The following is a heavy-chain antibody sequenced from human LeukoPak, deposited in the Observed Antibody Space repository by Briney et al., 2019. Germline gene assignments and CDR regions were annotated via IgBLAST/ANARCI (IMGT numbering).Heavy chain of an antibody. V-gene: IGHV3-30*04. D-gene: IGHD2-8*02. CDR3: ARGAVRVARLDAFDI. CDR2: MSYDGSDK. CDR1: GFTFSSYS. J-gene: IGHJ3*02. Sequence: PGGFLRLSCAASGFTFSSYSMHWVRQAPGKGLEWVAVMSYDGSDKYYADSVKGRFTISRDNSKNTLYLQMNSLREEDTAVYYCARGAVRVARLDAFDIWGQGTMVIVSS.